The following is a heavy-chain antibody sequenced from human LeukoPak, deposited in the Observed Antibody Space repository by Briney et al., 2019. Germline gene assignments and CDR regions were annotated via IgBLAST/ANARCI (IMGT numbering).Heavy chain of an antibody. J-gene: IGHJ4*02. CDR2: IRSKANHYAT. CDR3: AKAPLGRCTGVICYYIDY. D-gene: IGHD2-15*01. Sequence: GGSLRLSCAASGFTFSGSAMHWVRQASGKGLEWVGRIRSKANHYATAYAASVKGGFTVSRDDSKNTAYLQMNSLRAEDAAVYYCAKAPLGRCTGVICYYIDYWGQGTLVTVSS. V-gene: IGHV3-73*01. CDR1: GFTFSGSA.